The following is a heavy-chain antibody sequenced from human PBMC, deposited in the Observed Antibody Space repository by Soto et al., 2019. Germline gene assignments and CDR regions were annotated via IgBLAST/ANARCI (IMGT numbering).Heavy chain of an antibody. Sequence: GGSLRLSCAASGFTFSSYAMHWVRQAPGKGLEWVAVISYDGSNKYYADSVKGRFTISRDNSKNTLYLQMNSLRAEDTAVYYWARSGRDGYNYGYWGQGTLVTVSS. CDR3: ARSGRDGYNYGY. J-gene: IGHJ4*02. CDR2: ISYDGSNK. V-gene: IGHV3-30-3*01. CDR1: GFTFSSYA. D-gene: IGHD5-12*01.